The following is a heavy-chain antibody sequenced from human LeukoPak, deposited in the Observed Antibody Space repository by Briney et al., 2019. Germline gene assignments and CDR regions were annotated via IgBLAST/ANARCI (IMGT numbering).Heavy chain of an antibody. D-gene: IGHD6-13*01. CDR3: ASHPAGGNPNWFDP. J-gene: IGHJ5*02. CDR2: ISGSGGST. V-gene: IGHV3-23*01. Sequence: GGSLRLSCAASGFTFSSYAMSWVRQAPGKGLEWVSAISGSGGSTYYADSVKGRFTISRDNSKNTLYLQMNSPRAEDTAAYYCASHPAGGNPNWFDPWGQGTLVTVSS. CDR1: GFTFSSYA.